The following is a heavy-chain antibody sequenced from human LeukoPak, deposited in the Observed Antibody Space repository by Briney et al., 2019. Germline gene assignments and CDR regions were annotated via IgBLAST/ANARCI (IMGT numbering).Heavy chain of an antibody. CDR3: AREYCTNGVCYKRFDY. D-gene: IGHD2-8*01. Sequence: GGSLRLSCAGSGFTFSSYAMHWVRQAPGKGLEYVLGISSNGGSTYHANSVKGRFTISRDNSKNTLYLQMGSLRAEDIAVYYCAREYCTNGVCYKRFDYWGQGTLVTVSS. J-gene: IGHJ4*02. CDR2: ISSNGGST. CDR1: GFTFSSYA. V-gene: IGHV3-64*01.